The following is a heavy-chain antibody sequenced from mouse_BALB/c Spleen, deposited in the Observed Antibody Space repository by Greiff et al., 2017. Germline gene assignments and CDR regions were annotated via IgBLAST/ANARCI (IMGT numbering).Heavy chain of an antibody. J-gene: IGHJ3*01. CDR2: ISTYYGNT. D-gene: IGHD1-1*01. CDR3: ARDYGSSYGGFAY. V-gene: IGHV1-67*01. CDR1: GYTFTDYA. Sequence: VQLQQSGPELVRPGVSVKISCKGSGYTFTDYAMHWVKQSHAKSLELIGVISTYYGNTNYNQKFKGKATMTVDKSSSTAYMELARLTSEDSAIYYCARDYGSSYGGFAYWGQGTLVTVSA.